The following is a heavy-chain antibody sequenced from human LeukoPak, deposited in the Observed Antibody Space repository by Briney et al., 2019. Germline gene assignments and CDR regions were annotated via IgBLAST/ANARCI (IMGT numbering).Heavy chain of an antibody. CDR2: IYSGGST. J-gene: IGHJ3*02. CDR3: ARGKAAAGTSAFDI. CDR1: GFTVSSNY. Sequence: GGSLRLSCAASGFTVSSNYMSWVRQAPGKGLEWVSVIYSGGSTYYADSVKGRFTISRDNSKNTLYLQMNSLRSEDTAVYYCARGKAAAGTSAFDIWGQGTMVTVSS. D-gene: IGHD6-13*01. V-gene: IGHV3-53*05.